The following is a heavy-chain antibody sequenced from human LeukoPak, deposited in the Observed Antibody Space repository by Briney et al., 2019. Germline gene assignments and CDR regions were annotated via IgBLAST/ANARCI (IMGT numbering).Heavy chain of an antibody. Sequence: SETLSLTCTVSDYSISSGYFCVWIRQPPGKGLEWIGSMSHSGNTYYNPSLKSRVTISVDTSKNHFSLKFSSVTAADTAVYHCARGFGLAAAGADYWGQGTLVTVFS. CDR2: MSHSGNT. CDR1: DYSISSGYF. V-gene: IGHV4-38-2*02. D-gene: IGHD6-13*01. J-gene: IGHJ4*02. CDR3: ARGFGLAAAGADY.